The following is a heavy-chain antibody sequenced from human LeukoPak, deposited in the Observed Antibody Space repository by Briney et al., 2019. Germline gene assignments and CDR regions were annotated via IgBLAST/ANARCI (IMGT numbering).Heavy chain of an antibody. CDR3: AKAGPLGYQLLYAFFDY. D-gene: IGHD2-2*02. CDR2: IKQDGSEK. CDR1: GFTFSSYW. Sequence: PGGSLRLSCAASGFTFSSYWMSWVRQAPGKGLEWVSNIKQDGSEKYYVDSVKGRFTISRDNAKTSLYLQMNSLRAEDTAVYYCAKAGPLGYQLLYAFFDYWGQGTLVTVSS. V-gene: IGHV3-7*03. J-gene: IGHJ4*02.